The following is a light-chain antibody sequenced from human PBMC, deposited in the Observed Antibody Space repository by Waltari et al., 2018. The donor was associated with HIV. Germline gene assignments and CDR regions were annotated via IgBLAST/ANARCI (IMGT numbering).Light chain of an antibody. CDR3: SAWDSRLASWV. J-gene: IGLJ3*02. V-gene: IGLV10-54*04. CDR2: RNN. Sequence: AGPTAPPPVSEEFIPPVHLTCTGNSDTIDHEGAVWLQQHPGRPPKLLSYRNNGRPSGISDRFSTARSGNTASLMIFDLQSGDEADYYCSAWDSRLASWVFGGGTRLTVL. CDR1: SDTIDHEG.